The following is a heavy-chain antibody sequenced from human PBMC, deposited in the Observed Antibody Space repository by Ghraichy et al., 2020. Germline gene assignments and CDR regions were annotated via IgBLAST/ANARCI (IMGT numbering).Heavy chain of an antibody. D-gene: IGHD2-2*01. CDR3: ARDRGYCSSTSCPQAPDYYYGMDV. V-gene: IGHV3-7*01. Sequence: GGSLRLSCAASGFTFSSYWMSWVRQAPGKGLEWVANIKQDGSEKYYVDSVKGRFTISRDNAKNSLYLQMNSLRAEDTAVYYCARDRGYCSSTSCPQAPDYYYGMDVWGQGTTVTVSS. CDR1: GFTFSSYW. J-gene: IGHJ6*02. CDR2: IKQDGSEK.